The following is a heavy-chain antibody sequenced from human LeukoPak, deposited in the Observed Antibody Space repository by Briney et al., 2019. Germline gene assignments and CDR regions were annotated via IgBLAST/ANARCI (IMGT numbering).Heavy chain of an antibody. CDR3: ASSLDYGDYGLPDY. CDR1: GDTFTGYY. Sequence: ASVKVSCKASGDTFTGYYMHWVRQAPGQGLEWMGWINPNSGGTNYAQKFQGRVTMTRDTSISTAYMELSRLRSDDTAVYYCASSLDYGDYGLPDYWGQGTLVTVSS. V-gene: IGHV1-2*02. D-gene: IGHD4-17*01. CDR2: INPNSGGT. J-gene: IGHJ4*02.